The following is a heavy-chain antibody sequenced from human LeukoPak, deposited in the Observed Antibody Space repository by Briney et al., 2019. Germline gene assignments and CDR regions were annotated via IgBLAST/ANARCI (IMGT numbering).Heavy chain of an antibody. V-gene: IGHV4-59*01. CDR1: GGSISSYY. J-gene: IGHJ5*02. CDR2: IYYSGST. D-gene: IGHD1-14*01. CDR3: ARAEPNWFDP. Sequence: SETLSLTCTVSGGSISSYYWSWIRQPPGKGLEWIGYIYYSGSTNYNPSRKSRVTISVDTSKNQFSLKLSSVTAADTAVYYCARAEPNWFDPWGQGTLVTVSS.